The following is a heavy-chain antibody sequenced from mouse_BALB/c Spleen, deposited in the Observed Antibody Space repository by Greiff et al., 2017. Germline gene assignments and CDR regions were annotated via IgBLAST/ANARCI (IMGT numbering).Heavy chain of an antibody. J-gene: IGHJ3*01. CDR2: ISCYNGAT. Sequence: LVKTGASVKISCKASGYSFTGYYMHWVKQSHGKSLEWIGYISCYNGATSYNQKFKGKATFTVDTSSSTAYMQFNSLTSEDSAVYYCARDYYGSSPSWFAYWGQGTLVTVSA. CDR3: ARDYYGSSPSWFAY. D-gene: IGHD1-1*01. V-gene: IGHV1S34*01. CDR1: GYSFTGYY.